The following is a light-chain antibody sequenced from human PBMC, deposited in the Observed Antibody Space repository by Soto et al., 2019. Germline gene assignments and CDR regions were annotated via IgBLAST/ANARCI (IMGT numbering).Light chain of an antibody. V-gene: IGKV1-27*01. Sequence: DIQMTQSPSSLSASVVDRVTITCRASQGISNYLAWYQQKPGQVPKLLISAASTLQSGVPSRFTASGSGTDFALTITGLRPEDFATYYCQNYDSAPWTFGQGTKVDIK. J-gene: IGKJ1*01. CDR1: QGISNY. CDR3: QNYDSAPWT. CDR2: AAS.